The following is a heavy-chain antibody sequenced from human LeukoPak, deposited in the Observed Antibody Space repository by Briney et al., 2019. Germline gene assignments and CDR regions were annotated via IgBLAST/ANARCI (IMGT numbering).Heavy chain of an antibody. V-gene: IGHV3-66*01. J-gene: IGHJ4*02. CDR1: GFTFSDYY. Sequence: GGSLRLSCAASGFTFSDYYMSWIRQAPGKGLEWVSVIYSGGSTYYADSVKGRFTISRDNSKNTLYLQMNSLRAEDTAVYYCASGHSYVKIDYWGQGTLVTVSS. D-gene: IGHD5-18*01. CDR3: ASGHSYVKIDY. CDR2: IYSGGST.